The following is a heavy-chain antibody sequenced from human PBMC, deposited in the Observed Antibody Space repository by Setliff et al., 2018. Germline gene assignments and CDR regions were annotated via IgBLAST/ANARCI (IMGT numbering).Heavy chain of an antibody. Sequence: SVKVSCKSSGFTFTDYGITWVRQVPGQGLEWMGWINNYNFNTQYAQKFLGRVTVTTDTSTTTAYMKLRSLRADDTAVYYCARINFYVSSGYYYAPELWGQGTTVTVSS. J-gene: IGHJ4*02. V-gene: IGHV1-18*01. D-gene: IGHD3-22*01. CDR1: GFTFTDYG. CDR3: ARINFYVSSGYYYAPEL. CDR2: INNYNFNT.